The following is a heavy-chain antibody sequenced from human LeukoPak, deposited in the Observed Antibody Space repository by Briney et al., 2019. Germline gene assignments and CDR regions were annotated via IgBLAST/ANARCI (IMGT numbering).Heavy chain of an antibody. D-gene: IGHD6-19*01. CDR1: GVPFSNYY. J-gene: IGHJ4*02. Sequence: SETLSLTCAVSGVPFSNYYWSWVRQSPRQGLEWIGEINHSGYTNYNPSLKSRVTMSIDTSKNQFSLMLTSVTAADACVYYCTRAVAAHPDWGQGTLVTVSS. CDR3: TRAVAAHPD. CDR2: INHSGYT. V-gene: IGHV4-34*01.